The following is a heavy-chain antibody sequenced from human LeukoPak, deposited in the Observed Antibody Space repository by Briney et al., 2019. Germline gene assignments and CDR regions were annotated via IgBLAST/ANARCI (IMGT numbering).Heavy chain of an antibody. CDR1: GGSISSYY. D-gene: IGHD3-9*01. CDR3: ARMGRYFDWLLPDY. J-gene: IGHJ4*02. CDR2: IYYSGST. V-gene: IGHV4-59*01. Sequence: SETLSLTCTVSGGSISSYYWSWIRQPPGKGLEWIGYIYYSGSTNYNPSLESRVTISVDTSKNQFSLKLSSVTAADTAVYYCARMGRYFDWLLPDYWGQGTLVTVSS.